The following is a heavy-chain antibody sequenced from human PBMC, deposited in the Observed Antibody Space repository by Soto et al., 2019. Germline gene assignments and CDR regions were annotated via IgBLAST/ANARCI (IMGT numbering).Heavy chain of an antibody. CDR1: GGSISSSTYH. Sequence: SETLSLTCNVSGGSISSSTYHWGWIRQPPGKGLEWIGTMYYSGSTYYNPSLKSRVTISINTSNNQCSLKLSSVTAADTAVYYCARDKITGLFDYWGQGTLVTVSS. D-gene: IGHD2-8*02. CDR3: ARDKITGLFDY. CDR2: MYYSGST. V-gene: IGHV4-39*02. J-gene: IGHJ4*02.